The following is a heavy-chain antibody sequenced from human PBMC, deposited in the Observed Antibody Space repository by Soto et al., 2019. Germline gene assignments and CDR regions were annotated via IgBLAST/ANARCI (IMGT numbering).Heavy chain of an antibody. CDR3: ARGRRWLQNFDY. Sequence: SETLSLTCTVSGGSISSYYWRWIRQPPGKGQERIGYIYYSGSTNYNPSLKSRVTISVDTSKNQFSLKLSSVTAADTVVYYCARGRRWLQNFDYWGQGTLDTGSS. CDR2: IYYSGST. CDR1: GGSISSYY. J-gene: IGHJ4*02. D-gene: IGHD5-12*01. V-gene: IGHV4-59*01.